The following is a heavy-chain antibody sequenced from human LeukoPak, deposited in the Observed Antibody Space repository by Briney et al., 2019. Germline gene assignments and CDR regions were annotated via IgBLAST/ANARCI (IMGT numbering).Heavy chain of an antibody. J-gene: IGHJ6*02. CDR3: ASLYGSGSYYIKHYYYYGMDV. V-gene: IGHV3-11*01. D-gene: IGHD3-10*01. Sequence: GGSLGLSCAASGFTFSDYYMSWIRQAPGKGLEWVSYISSSGSTIYYADSVKGRFTISRDNAKNSLYLQMNSLRAEDTAVYYCASLYGSGSYYIKHYYYYGMDVWGQGTTVTVSS. CDR2: ISSSGSTI. CDR1: GFTFSDYY.